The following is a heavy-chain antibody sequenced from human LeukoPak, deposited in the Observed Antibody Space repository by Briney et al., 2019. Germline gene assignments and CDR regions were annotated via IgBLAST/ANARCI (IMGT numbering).Heavy chain of an antibody. D-gene: IGHD5-18*01. J-gene: IGHJ4*02. V-gene: IGHV4-4*07. CDR3: ARASPRYSYGDYYFDY. CDR2: IYTSGST. CDR1: GGSISSFY. Sequence: SETLSLTCTVSGGSISSFYWSWIRQPAGKGLEWIGRIYTSGSTNYNPSLKSRVTMSVDTSKNQFSLKLSSVTAADTAVYYCARASPRYSYGDYYFDYWGQGTLVTVSS.